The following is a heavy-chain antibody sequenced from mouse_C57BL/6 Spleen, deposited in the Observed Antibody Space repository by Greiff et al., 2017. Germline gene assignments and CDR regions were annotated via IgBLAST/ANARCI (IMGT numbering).Heavy chain of an antibody. J-gene: IGHJ4*01. CDR2: IYPGDGDT. CDR1: GYAFSSSW. Sequence: QVQLKESGPELVKPGASVKISCKASGYAFSSSWMNWVKQRPGKGLEWIGRIYPGDGDTNYNGKFKGKATLTADKSSSTAYMQLSSLTPEDSAVYFCARRDSSGYVGGYAMDYWGQGTSVTVSS. V-gene: IGHV1-82*01. CDR3: ARRDSSGYVGGYAMDY. D-gene: IGHD3-2*02.